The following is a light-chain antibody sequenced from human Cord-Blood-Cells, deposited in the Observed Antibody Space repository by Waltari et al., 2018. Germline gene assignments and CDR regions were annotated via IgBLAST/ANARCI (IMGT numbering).Light chain of an antibody. Sequence: DIVMTQSPDSLAVSLGERATINCKSSQSVLYSSNNKNYLAWYQQKPGQPPKLLIYWASTRESGVPDRFSGSRSGTGFSLTISSLQAEDVAVYYCQQYYSTPRTFGGVTKVEIK. CDR2: WAS. V-gene: IGKV4-1*01. J-gene: IGKJ4*01. CDR3: QQYYSTPRT. CDR1: QSVLYSSNNKNY.